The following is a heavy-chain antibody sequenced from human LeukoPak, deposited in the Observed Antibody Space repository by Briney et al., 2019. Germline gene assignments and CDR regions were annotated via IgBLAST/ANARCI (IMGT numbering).Heavy chain of an antibody. J-gene: IGHJ4*02. V-gene: IGHV3-21*01. CDR2: ISYRSSPI. Sequence: PGGSLRLSCTASGFTFSDCDMSWVRQAPGKGLEWVSSISYRSSPIYYADSVKGRFTISRDNAKNSLYLQMDSLRPGDTAVYYCARAYPPLRTAAAGDQWGKGTLVTVSS. CDR1: GFTFSDCD. D-gene: IGHD6-13*01. CDR3: ARAYPPLRTAAAGDQ.